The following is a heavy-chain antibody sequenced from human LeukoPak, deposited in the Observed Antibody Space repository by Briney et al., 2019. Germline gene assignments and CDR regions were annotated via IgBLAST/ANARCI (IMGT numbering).Heavy chain of an antibody. CDR1: GYTFTGYY. V-gene: IGHV1-2*02. Sequence: ASVKVSCKASGYTFTGYYMHWVRQAPGQGLEWMGWISPTSGGTNYAQKFQGRVTMTRDTSISTAYMELSRLRSDDTAVYYCARFKFLDGDYLDYWGQGTLVTVSS. CDR2: ISPTSGGT. CDR3: ARFKFLDGDYLDY. D-gene: IGHD4-17*01. J-gene: IGHJ4*02.